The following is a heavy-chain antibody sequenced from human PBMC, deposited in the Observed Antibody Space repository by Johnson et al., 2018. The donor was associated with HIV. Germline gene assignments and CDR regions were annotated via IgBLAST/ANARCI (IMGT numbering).Heavy chain of an antibody. Sequence: VQLLESGGGLVQPGGSLRLSCAASGFSVSSNYMSWVRQAPGKGLEWVSVISSGGDTYYADSVRGRFTISRDNSKNTLYLQMNSLRAEDTAVYYCARACRDGYTCDAFDIWGQGTMVTVSS. V-gene: IGHV3-66*01. D-gene: IGHD5-24*01. CDR3: ARACRDGYTCDAFDI. CDR2: ISSGGDT. J-gene: IGHJ3*02. CDR1: GFSVSSNY.